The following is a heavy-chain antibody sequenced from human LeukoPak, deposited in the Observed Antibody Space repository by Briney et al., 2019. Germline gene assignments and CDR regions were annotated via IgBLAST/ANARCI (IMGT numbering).Heavy chain of an antibody. Sequence: GGSLRLSCAASGFTFSSYAMSWVRQAPGKGLEWVSAISGSGGSTYYAGSVKGRFTISRDNSKNTLYLQMNSLRAEDTAVYYCAKDPGRYYDSSGYKSDYWGQGTLVTVSS. J-gene: IGHJ4*02. CDR2: ISGSGGST. CDR3: AKDPGRYYDSSGYKSDY. D-gene: IGHD3-22*01. V-gene: IGHV3-23*01. CDR1: GFTFSSYA.